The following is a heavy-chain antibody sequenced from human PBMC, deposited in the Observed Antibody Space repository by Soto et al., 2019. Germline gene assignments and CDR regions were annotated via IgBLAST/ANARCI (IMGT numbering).Heavy chain of an antibody. CDR3: GGSLDVDHINRFVP. J-gene: IGHJ5*02. CDR1: GGSISSGGYY. D-gene: IGHD2-21*01. V-gene: IGHV4-31*03. CDR2: IYYSGST. Sequence: SETLSLTCTVSGGSISSGGYYWSWIRQHPGKGLEWIGYIYYSGSTYYNPSLKSRVTISVDTSKNQFSLKLSSVTAADTAVYYCGGSLDVDHINRFVPWGQGPLVTVSS.